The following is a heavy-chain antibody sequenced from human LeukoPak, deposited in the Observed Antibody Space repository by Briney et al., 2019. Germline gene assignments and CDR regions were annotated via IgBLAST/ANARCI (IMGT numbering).Heavy chain of an antibody. CDR3: ARATGYVLILWDY. D-gene: IGHD5-12*01. V-gene: IGHV3-66*01. Sequence: AGGSLRLSCASSGFTVSSNYMSWVRQAPGKGLEWVSVIYIGCSTYYADSVKGRFTISRDNSKNTLYLQMNSLRAEDPAVYYCARATGYVLILWDYWGQGTLVTVSS. CDR2: IYIGCST. J-gene: IGHJ4*02. CDR1: GFTVSSNY.